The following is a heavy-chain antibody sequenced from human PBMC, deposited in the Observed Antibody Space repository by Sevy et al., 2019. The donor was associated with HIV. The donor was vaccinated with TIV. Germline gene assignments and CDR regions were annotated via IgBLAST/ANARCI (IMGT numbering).Heavy chain of an antibody. D-gene: IGHD5-18*01. CDR3: ARDVDTPFVRSFDS. Sequence: GGLRLSCVVSGLTFSSDSMNWVRQAPGKGLEWLAYISSSSRTIYYADSVEGRFTISRDNDKKSVFLQMNNLRDEDSATYYCARDVDTPFVRSFDSWGQGTLVTVSS. CDR2: ISSSSRTI. CDR1: GLTFSSDS. V-gene: IGHV3-48*02. J-gene: IGHJ4*02.